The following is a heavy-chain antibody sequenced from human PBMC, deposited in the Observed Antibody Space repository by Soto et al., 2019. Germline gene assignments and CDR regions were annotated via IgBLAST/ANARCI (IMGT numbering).Heavy chain of an antibody. V-gene: IGHV1-3*01. J-gene: IGHJ6*02. CDR2: INAGNGNT. CDR1: GYTFTSYA. Sequence: ASVKVSCKASGYTFTSYAMHWVRQAPGQRLEWMGWINAGNGNTKYSQKFQGRVTITRDTSASTAYMELSSLRSEDTAVYYCARDQGRYFDLLLIRYGMDVWGQGTMVTVSS. D-gene: IGHD3-9*01. CDR3: ARDQGRYFDLLLIRYGMDV.